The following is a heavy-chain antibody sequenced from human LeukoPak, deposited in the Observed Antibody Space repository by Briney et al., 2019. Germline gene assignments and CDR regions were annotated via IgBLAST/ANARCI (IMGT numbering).Heavy chain of an antibody. CDR1: GYTFTGYY. J-gene: IGHJ4*02. V-gene: IGHV1-2*02. CDR3: ARGRIAAAPDY. CDR2: INPNSGGT. Sequence: ASVKVSCTASGYTFTGYYTNWVRQAPGQGLEWMGWINPNSGGTNYAQKFQGRVTMTRDTSMSTAYMELSSLRFEDTAVYYCARGRIAAAPDYWGQGTLVTVSS. D-gene: IGHD6-13*01.